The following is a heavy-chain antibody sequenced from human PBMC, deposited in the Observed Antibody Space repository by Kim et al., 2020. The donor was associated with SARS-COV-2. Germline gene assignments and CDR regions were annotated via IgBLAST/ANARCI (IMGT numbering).Heavy chain of an antibody. Sequence: GGSLRLSCAASGFTFSDYYMSWIRQAPGKGLEWVSYISSSGSTIYYADSVKGRFTISRDNAKNSLYLQMNSLRAEDTAVYYCARSARNQWLLYGPDAFDIWGQGTMVTVSS. V-gene: IGHV3-11*01. J-gene: IGHJ3*02. CDR3: ARSARNQWLLYGPDAFDI. CDR2: ISSSGSTI. D-gene: IGHD3-3*01. CDR1: GFTFSDYY.